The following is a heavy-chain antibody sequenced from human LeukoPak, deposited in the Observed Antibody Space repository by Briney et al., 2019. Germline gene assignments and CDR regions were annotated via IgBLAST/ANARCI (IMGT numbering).Heavy chain of an antibody. CDR2: ISGSGGST. D-gene: IGHD3-10*01. J-gene: IGHJ4*02. CDR1: GFTFSSYG. CDR3: ARAFGDRLRGYFDY. Sequence: GTLRLSCAASGFTFSSYGMSWVRQAPGKGLEWVSAISGSGGSTYYADSVKGRFTISRDNAKNALYLQMNSLRAEDTAVYYCARAFGDRLRGYFDYWGQGTLVTVSS. V-gene: IGHV3-23*01.